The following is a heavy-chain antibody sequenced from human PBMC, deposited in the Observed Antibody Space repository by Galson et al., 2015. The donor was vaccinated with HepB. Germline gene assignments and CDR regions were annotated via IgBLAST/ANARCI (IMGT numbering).Heavy chain of an antibody. J-gene: IGHJ6*02. D-gene: IGHD3-10*01. CDR3: ARVRGYDSGLGGYYYYYGMDV. Sequence: CAISGDSVSSNSAAWNWIRQSPSRGLEWLGRTYYRSKWYNDYAVSVKSRITINPDTSKNQFSLQLNSVTPEDTAVYYCARVRGYDSGLGGYYYYYGMDVWGQGTTVTVSS. CDR1: GDSVSSNSAA. V-gene: IGHV6-1*01. CDR2: TYYRSKWYN.